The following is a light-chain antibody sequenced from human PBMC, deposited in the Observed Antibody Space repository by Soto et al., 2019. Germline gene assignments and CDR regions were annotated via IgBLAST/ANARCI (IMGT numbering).Light chain of an antibody. CDR1: QSVNTK. J-gene: IGKJ1*01. V-gene: IGKV3D-15*01. Sequence: ELVLTQSPGTLSLSPGERATLSCRASQSVNTKYLAWYQQKPGQAPRLLIYGASSRATGIPDRFSGSGSGTEFTLTISSLQSEDFAVYYCQQYNNWPGTFGQGTKVDIK. CDR3: QQYNNWPGT. CDR2: GAS.